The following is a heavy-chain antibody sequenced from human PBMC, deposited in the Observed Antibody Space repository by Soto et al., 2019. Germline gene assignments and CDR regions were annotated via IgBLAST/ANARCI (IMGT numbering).Heavy chain of an antibody. CDR3: ATGDYNHTLRYRRSIVEYPQC. Sequence: SSVKVSCEASGGTFSSYAISWGRQAPGQGLEWMGWIIPIFGTANYAQKFQGRVTITADKSTSTAYMELSSLRSEDTAVYYCATGDYNHTLRYRRSIVEYPQCSGQGNPDIVS. J-gene: IGHJ1*01. CDR2: IIPIFGTA. D-gene: IGHD3-16*02. CDR1: GGTFSSYA. V-gene: IGHV1-69*06.